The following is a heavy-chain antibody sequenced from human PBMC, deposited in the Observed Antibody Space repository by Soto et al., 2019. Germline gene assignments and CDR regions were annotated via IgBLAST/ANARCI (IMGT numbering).Heavy chain of an antibody. CDR2: INWNGGST. CDR3: ARIAVAAKYYYYYYMDV. D-gene: IGHD6-19*01. V-gene: IGHV3-20*01. J-gene: IGHJ6*03. Sequence: GGSLRLSCAASGFTFDDYGMSWVRQAPGKGLEWVSGINWNGGSTGYADSVKGRFTISRDNAKNSLYLQMNSLRIEDTALYHCARIAVAAKYYYYYYMDVWGKGTTVTVSS. CDR1: GFTFDDYG.